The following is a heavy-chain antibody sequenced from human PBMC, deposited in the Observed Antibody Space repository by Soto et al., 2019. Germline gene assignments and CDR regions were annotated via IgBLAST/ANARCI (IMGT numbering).Heavy chain of an antibody. CDR1: GGSISSGGYS. CDR2: IYHSGST. J-gene: IGHJ4*02. V-gene: IGHV4-30-2*01. Sequence: KPSETLSLTCAVSGGSISSGGYSWSWIRQPPGKGLEWIGYIYHSGSTYYNPSLKSRVTISVDRSKNQFSLKLSSVTAADTAVYYCARGDSSGYYYSYYFDYWGQGTLVTVSS. D-gene: IGHD3-22*01. CDR3: ARGDSSGYYYSYYFDY.